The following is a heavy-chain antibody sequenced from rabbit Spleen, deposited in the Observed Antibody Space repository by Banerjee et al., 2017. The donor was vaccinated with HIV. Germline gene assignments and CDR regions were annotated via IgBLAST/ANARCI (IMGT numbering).Heavy chain of an antibody. J-gene: IGHJ4*01. CDR3: ARDRDDDWGDWVLNL. V-gene: IGHV1S45*01. CDR2: IYGGSSGST. CDR1: GFSFSSSYW. Sequence: QEQLEESGGDLVKPEGSLTLTCTASGFSFSSSYWICWVRQAPGKGLEWIACIYGGSSGSTYYASWAKGRFTISKTSSTTVTLQMTSLTAADTATYFCARDRDDDWGDWVLNLWGQGTLVTVS. D-gene: IGHD2-1*01.